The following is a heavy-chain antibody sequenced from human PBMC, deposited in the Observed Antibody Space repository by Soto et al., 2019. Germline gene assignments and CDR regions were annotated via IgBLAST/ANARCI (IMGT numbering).Heavy chain of an antibody. J-gene: IGHJ5*02. Sequence: ASVKVSCKASGYTLTGYYMHWVLQAPGQGLEWMGWISTYSGDTKYAQKFQGRVTMTTETSTTTAYLELRSLRSDDTAVYYCARHHGPTTSENWFDPWGQGTLVTVSS. CDR1: GYTLTGYY. V-gene: IGHV1-18*04. D-gene: IGHD5-12*01. CDR2: ISTYSGDT. CDR3: ARHHGPTTSENWFDP.